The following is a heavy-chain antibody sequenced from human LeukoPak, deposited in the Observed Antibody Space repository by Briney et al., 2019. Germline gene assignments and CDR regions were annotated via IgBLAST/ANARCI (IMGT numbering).Heavy chain of an antibody. V-gene: IGHV3-7*03. CDR2: INQAGSEK. J-gene: IGHJ2*01. Sequence: GGSLRLSCAASGFTFSSTWMDWVRQAPGKGLEWVANINQAGSEKYYVDSVKGRFTISRDNAKNSLYLQINSLRAEDTAVYYCVRESWYSDLWGRGTLVTVSS. CDR3: VRESWYSDL. CDR1: GFTFSSTW.